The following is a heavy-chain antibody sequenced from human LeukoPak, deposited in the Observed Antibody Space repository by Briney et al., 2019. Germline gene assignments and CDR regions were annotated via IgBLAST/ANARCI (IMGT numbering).Heavy chain of an antibody. CDR3: TGPSGAASDTEYFQN. CDR1: GGSISSYY. Sequence: SETLSLTCTVSGGSISSYYWSWIRQSAGQGLECMGRVYISGNTDYNPSLASRATISIDTSKNQFSLKLRSVTAADTAVYYCTGPSGAASDTEYFQNWGQGTLVTVSS. J-gene: IGHJ1*01. CDR2: VYISGNT. V-gene: IGHV4-4*07. D-gene: IGHD6-13*01.